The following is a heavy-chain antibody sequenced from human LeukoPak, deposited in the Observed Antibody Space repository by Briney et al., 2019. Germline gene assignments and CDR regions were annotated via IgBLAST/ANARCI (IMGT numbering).Heavy chain of an antibody. D-gene: IGHD3-22*01. CDR3: ARGPLLDSSGYPIDY. V-gene: IGHV3-23*01. CDR2: ISNSGGKT. J-gene: IGHJ4*02. CDR1: GFTFSNYF. Sequence: GGSLRLSCRASGFTFSNYFMSWARQSPGKGLEWVSSISNSGGKTYYTDSVKGRFTISRDNSKSMLYLHMSSLRAEDTAVYYCARGPLLDSSGYPIDYWGQGTLVTVSS.